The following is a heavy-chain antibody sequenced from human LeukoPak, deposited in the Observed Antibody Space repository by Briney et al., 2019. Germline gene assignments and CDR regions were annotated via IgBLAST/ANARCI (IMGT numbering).Heavy chain of an antibody. V-gene: IGHV4-4*07. J-gene: IGHJ4*02. CDR3: ARIVRYSSAWYLDS. Sequence: KASETLSLTCTVSGGSISSYYWSWIRQPAGKGLEWIGRTHTSGSTNYNPSLKSRVTMSVATSKNQFSLELSSVIAADTAVYYCARIVRYSSAWYLDSWGQGTLVTVSS. CDR2: THTSGST. CDR1: GGSISSYY. D-gene: IGHD6-19*01.